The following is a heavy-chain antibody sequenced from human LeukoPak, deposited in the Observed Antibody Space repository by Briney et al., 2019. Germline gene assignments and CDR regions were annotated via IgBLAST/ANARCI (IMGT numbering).Heavy chain of an antibody. J-gene: IGHJ4*02. CDR2: ISSSSTYI. CDR3: ARDRSGGYDILTGYYSFTDC. CDR1: GFTFSSSS. D-gene: IGHD3-9*01. V-gene: IGHV3-21*01. Sequence: PGGSLRLSCAASGFTFSSSSMNWVRQAPGKGLEWVSSISSSSTYIYYADSVKGRFTIPRDNAENSLYLQMNSLRAEDTSVYYCARDRSGGYDILTGYYSFTDCWGQGTLVTVSS.